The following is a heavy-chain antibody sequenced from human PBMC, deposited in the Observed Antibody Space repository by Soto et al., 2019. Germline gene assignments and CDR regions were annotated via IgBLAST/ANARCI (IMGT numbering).Heavy chain of an antibody. D-gene: IGHD5-18*01. CDR2: ISYDGSNK. J-gene: IGHJ6*02. CDR3: ARDILRLYSYGTSYGMDV. V-gene: IGHV3-30-3*01. CDR1: GFTFSSYA. Sequence: QVQLVESGGGVVQPGRSLRLSCAASGFTFSSYAMHWVRQAPGKGLEWVAVISYDGSNKYYADSVKGRFTISRDNSKNTXDLQMNSLRAEDTAVYYCARDILRLYSYGTSYGMDVWGQGTTVTVSS.